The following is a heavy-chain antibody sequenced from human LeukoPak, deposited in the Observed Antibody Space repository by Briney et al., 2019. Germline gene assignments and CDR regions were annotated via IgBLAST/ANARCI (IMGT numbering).Heavy chain of an antibody. Sequence: GGSLRLSCAASGFTLSSYWMHWVRQAPGKGLEWVAFIRYDGSNKYYADSVKGRFTISRDNSKNTLYLQMNSLRAEDTAVYYCAKDPGLRLGELSLYGIDYWGQGTLVTVSS. CDR3: AKDPGLRLGELSLYGIDY. D-gene: IGHD3-16*02. CDR1: GFTLSSYW. CDR2: IRYDGSNK. J-gene: IGHJ4*02. V-gene: IGHV3-30*02.